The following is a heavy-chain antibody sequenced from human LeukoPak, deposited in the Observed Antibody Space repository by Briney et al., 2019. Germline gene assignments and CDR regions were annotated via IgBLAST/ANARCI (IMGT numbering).Heavy chain of an antibody. V-gene: IGHV3-30-3*01. J-gene: IGHJ4*02. CDR3: ARGPHWATFDY. D-gene: IGHD3-16*01. CDR1: GFTFSSYA. Sequence: GGSLRLSCAASGFTFSSYAMHWVRQAPGKGLEWVAVISYDGSNKYYADSAKGRFTISRDNSKNTLYLQMNSLRAEDTAVYYCARGPHWATFDYWGQGTLVTVSS. CDR2: ISYDGSNK.